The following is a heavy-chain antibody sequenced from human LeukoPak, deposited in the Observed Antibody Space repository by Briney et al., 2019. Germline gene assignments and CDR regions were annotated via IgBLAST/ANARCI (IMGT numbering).Heavy chain of an antibody. Sequence: GESLKISCKGSGYSFTTYWIGWVRPMPGKGLEWMGIIYPGDSDTTYSPSFQGQVSISADKSIDTAYLQWSSLKASDTAVYYCARLVGSGHQHFDYWGQGTLVTVSS. D-gene: IGHD6-19*01. V-gene: IGHV5-51*01. CDR1: GYSFTTYW. CDR3: ARLVGSGHQHFDY. J-gene: IGHJ4*02. CDR2: IYPGDSDT.